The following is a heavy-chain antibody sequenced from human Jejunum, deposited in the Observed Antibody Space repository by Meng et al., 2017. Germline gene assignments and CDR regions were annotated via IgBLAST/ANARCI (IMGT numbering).Heavy chain of an antibody. J-gene: IGHJ4*02. D-gene: IGHD6-6*01. V-gene: IGHV4-61*08. CDR3: AHSSSSSSFGFDY. CDR1: GGSVSSAAYY. Sequence: GPVQEPGPGLVRPSETLSLTCTVSGGSVSSAAYYWNWIRQPPGKGLEWIGYIYCSGGTTYSPSLNSRVTISIDTAKNQVSLKVSSVTAADTAVYYCAHSSSSSSFGFDYWGQGTLVTVSS. CDR2: IYCSGGT.